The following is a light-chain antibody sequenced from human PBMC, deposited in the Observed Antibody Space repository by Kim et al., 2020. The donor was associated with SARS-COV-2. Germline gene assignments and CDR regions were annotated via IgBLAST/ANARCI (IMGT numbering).Light chain of an antibody. Sequence: SYELTQPPSVSVSPGQTASITCSGDKLGDKYACWYQQKPGQSPVLVIYQDSKRPSGIPERFSGSNSGNTATLTINGTQAMDEADYYCQAWDSSTAVFGTG. CDR1: KLGDKY. CDR3: QAWDSSTAV. CDR2: QDS. J-gene: IGLJ1*01. V-gene: IGLV3-1*01.